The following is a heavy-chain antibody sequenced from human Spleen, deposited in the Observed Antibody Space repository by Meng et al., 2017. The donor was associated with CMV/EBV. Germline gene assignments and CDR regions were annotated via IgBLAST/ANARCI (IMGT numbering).Heavy chain of an antibody. Sequence: SQTLSLTCAISGDSVSSNSAAWNWIRQSPSRGLEWLGRTYYRSKWNNDYAVSVKSRITINSDTSKNHFSLQLKSVTPDDTAVYFCARGSGSHSADAFDIWGQGTMVTVSS. J-gene: IGHJ3*02. D-gene: IGHD1-26*01. V-gene: IGHV6-1*01. CDR1: GDSVSSNSAA. CDR2: TYYRSKWNN. CDR3: ARGSGSHSADAFDI.